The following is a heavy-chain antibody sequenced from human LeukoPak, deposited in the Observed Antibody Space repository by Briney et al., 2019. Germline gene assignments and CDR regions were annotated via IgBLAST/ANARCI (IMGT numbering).Heavy chain of an antibody. Sequence: GGSLRLSCAASGFTFSNYGMHWVRQAPGKGLEWVALISYDGSNKYSADSVKGRFTISRDNSKNTLYLQMNSLTAEDTAVYYCAKDHIGYYASGRLEPYFHYWGQGTLVTVSS. CDR3: AKDHIGYYASGRLEPYFHY. CDR2: ISYDGSNK. V-gene: IGHV3-30*18. D-gene: IGHD3-10*01. CDR1: GFTFSNYG. J-gene: IGHJ4*02.